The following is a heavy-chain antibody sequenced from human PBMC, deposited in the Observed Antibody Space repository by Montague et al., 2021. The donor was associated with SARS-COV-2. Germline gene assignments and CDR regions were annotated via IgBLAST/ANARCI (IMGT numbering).Heavy chain of an antibody. D-gene: IGHD3-16*02. CDR3: TRDYRSIVGDGLDI. Sequence: SLRLSCAASGFTFSNYDMNWVRQAPGKGPEWISYISTSAYTTSYAGSVKGRFTISRDNGKNSLYLQMNSLRVEDTAVYYCTRDYRSIVGDGLDIRGQGTKVTASS. CDR1: GFTFSNYD. J-gene: IGHJ3*02. CDR2: ISTSAYTT. V-gene: IGHV3-48*03.